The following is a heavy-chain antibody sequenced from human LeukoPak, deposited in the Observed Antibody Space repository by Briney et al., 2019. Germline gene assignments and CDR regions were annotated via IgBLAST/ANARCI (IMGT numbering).Heavy chain of an antibody. Sequence: GGSLRLSCVASGFSFSDYYMSWLRQAPGKGLEWVSYIGSTIYYADSVKGRFTISRDNAKNSLYLQMNSLRAEDTAVYYCARDRGIVGTTGYYYMDVWGKGTTVTVSS. CDR3: ARDRGIVGTTGYYYMDV. CDR1: GFSFSDYY. V-gene: IGHV3-11*04. D-gene: IGHD1-26*01. CDR2: IGSTI. J-gene: IGHJ6*03.